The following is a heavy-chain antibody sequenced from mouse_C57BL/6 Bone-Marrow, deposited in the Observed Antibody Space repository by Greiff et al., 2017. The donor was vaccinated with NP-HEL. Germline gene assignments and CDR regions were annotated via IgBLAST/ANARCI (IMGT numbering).Heavy chain of an antibody. CDR1: GYTFTSYW. J-gene: IGHJ3*01. V-gene: IGHV1-64*01. CDR3: SREGRGPWFAY. CDR2: IHPNSGST. Sequence: VQLQQPGAELVKPGASVKLSCKASGYTFTSYWMHWVKQRPGQGLEWIGMIHPNSGSTNYNEKFKSKATLTVDTSSSTAYMQLSSLTSEDSAVYYGSREGRGPWFAYWGQGTLVTVSA.